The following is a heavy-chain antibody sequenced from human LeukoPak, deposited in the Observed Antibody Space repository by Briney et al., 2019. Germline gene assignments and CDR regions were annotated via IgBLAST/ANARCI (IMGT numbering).Heavy chain of an antibody. V-gene: IGHV5-51*01. D-gene: IGHD3-3*01. CDR1: GYSFTSYW. CDR2: IYPGDSDT. Sequence: GESLKISCKGSGYSFTSYWIGWVRPMPGKGLEWMGIIYPGDSDTRYSPSFQGQVTISADKSISTAYLQWSSLKASDTAMYYCASSYYDFWSGYPGGYYFDYWGQGTLVTVSS. CDR3: ASSYYDFWSGYPGGYYFDY. J-gene: IGHJ4*02.